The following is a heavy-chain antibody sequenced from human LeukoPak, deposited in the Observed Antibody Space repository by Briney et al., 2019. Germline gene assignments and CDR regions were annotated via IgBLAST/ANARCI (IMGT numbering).Heavy chain of an antibody. CDR1: GFTFSSYA. V-gene: IGHV3-23*01. D-gene: IGHD3-3*01. CDR2: ISGSGGST. CDR3: AKDPNCRFLEWLSG. J-gene: IGHJ4*02. Sequence: PGGSLRLSCAASGFTFSSYAMSWVRQAPGKGLEWVSAISGSGGSTYYADSVKGRFTISRDNSKNTLYLQMNSLRAEDTAVYYCAKDPNCRFLEWLSGWGQGTLVTVSS.